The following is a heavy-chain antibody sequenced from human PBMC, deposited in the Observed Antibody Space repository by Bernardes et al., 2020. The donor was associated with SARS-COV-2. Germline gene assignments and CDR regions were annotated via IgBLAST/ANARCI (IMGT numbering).Heavy chain of an antibody. D-gene: IGHD2-2*02. Sequence: GGSLRLSCAASGFTFSDYTLNWVRQAPGKGLEWVSSITGGANHIYYADSVGGRFTISRDNAKESLFLQMHSLGADDTAVYYCATSAVVVPSAIRTQFFQRWGQGTLVTVSS. J-gene: IGHJ1*01. CDR2: ITGGANHI. CDR1: GFTFSDYT. CDR3: ATSAVVVPSAIRTQFFQR. V-gene: IGHV3-21*01.